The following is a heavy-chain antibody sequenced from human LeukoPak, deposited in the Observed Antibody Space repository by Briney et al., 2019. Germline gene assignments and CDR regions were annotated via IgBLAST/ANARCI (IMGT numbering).Heavy chain of an antibody. CDR3: ARKAPKKGWFDP. CDR2: THPSGNT. CDR1: GGSNNSYY. Sequence: SETLSLTCTVSGGSNNSYYWSWIRQPPGKGLEWIGYTHPSGNTNYSPSLKSRVAISIDMSRNQFSLKLSSVTAADTAVYYCARKAPKKGWFDPWGQGTLVTVSS. V-gene: IGHV4-4*09. J-gene: IGHJ5*02.